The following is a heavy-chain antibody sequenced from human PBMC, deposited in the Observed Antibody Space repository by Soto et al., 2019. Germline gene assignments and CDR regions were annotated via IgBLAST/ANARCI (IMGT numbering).Heavy chain of an antibody. D-gene: IGHD5-18*01. V-gene: IGHV1-69*01. J-gene: IGHJ5*02. CDR3: ARDRSSGYSYGYGIGCWFDP. Sequence: QVQLVQSGAEVKKPGSSVKVSCKASGGTFSSYAISWVRQAPGQGLEWMGGIIPIFGTANYAKKFQGRVTMTAYASTSTAYMELSSLRSEDTAVYYCARDRSSGYSYGYGIGCWFDPWGQGTLVTVSS. CDR2: IIPIFGTA. CDR1: GGTFSSYA.